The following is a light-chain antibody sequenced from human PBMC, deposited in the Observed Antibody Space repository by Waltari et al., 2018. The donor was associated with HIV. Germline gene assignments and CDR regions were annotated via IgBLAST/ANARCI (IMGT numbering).Light chain of an antibody. CDR1: SSNIGSNT. CDR3: AAWDDSLSGVV. J-gene: IGLJ2*01. V-gene: IGLV1-44*01. Sequence: QSVLTQPPSASGTPGQRVTISCSGSSSNIGSNTVTWYQQLPGAAPKLLIYTNTQLPSGVPHLFSGSKSGTSASLAISGLQSEDEADYYCAAWDDSLSGVVFGGGTKLTVL. CDR2: TNT.